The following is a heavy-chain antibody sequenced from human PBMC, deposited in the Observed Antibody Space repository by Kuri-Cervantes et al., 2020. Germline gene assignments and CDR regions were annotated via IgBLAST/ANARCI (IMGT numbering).Heavy chain of an antibody. D-gene: IGHD6-13*01. J-gene: IGHJ3*02. Sequence: GGSLRLSCAASGFTFSSYSMNWVRQAPGKGLEWVSYISSSSSTIYYADSVKGRFTISRDNAKNSLYLQMNSLRAEDTAVYYCAREGGWLDYSSSWYGDAFDIWGQGTMVTVSS. CDR3: AREGGWLDYSSSWYGDAFDI. CDR1: GFTFSSYS. V-gene: IGHV3-48*04. CDR2: ISSSSSTI.